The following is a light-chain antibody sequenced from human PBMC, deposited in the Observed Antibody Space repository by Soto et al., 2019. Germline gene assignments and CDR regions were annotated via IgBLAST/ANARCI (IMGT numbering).Light chain of an antibody. V-gene: IGLV2-14*01. J-gene: IGLJ7*01. CDR2: EVS. Sequence: QSALTQPASVSGSPGQSITISCTGTSSDVGGYNYVSWYQQHSGKAPKLIIYEVSKRPSGVSNRFSGSKSGNTASLTISGLQAEDEADYYCATWDDSLNGPVFGGGTQLTVL. CDR1: SSDVGGYNY. CDR3: ATWDDSLNGPV.